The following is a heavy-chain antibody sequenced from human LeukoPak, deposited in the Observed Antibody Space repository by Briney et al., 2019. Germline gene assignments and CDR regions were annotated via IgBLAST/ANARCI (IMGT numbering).Heavy chain of an antibody. CDR2: INPNSGGT. Sequence: ASVKVSCKASGYTFTGYYMHWVRQAPGQGLEWMGWINPNSGGTNYAQKFQGRVTMTRDTYISTAYMELSRLRSDDTAVYYCARNTAIVVVPAADYWGQGTLVTVSS. V-gene: IGHV1-2*02. D-gene: IGHD2-2*01. J-gene: IGHJ4*02. CDR1: GYTFTGYY. CDR3: ARNTAIVVVPAADY.